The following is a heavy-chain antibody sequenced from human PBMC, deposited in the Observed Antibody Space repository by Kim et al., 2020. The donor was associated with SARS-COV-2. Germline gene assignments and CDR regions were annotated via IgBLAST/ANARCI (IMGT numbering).Heavy chain of an antibody. CDR3: ARQLERGSRTYYYGMDV. CDR2: IYYSGST. CDR1: GGSISSSSYY. Sequence: SETLSLTCTVSGGSISSSSYYWGWIRQPPGKGLEWIGSIYYSGSTYYNPSLKSRVTISVDTSKNQFSLKLSSVTAADTAVYYCARQLERGSRTYYYGMDVWGQGTTVTVSS. V-gene: IGHV4-39*01. D-gene: IGHD1-26*01. J-gene: IGHJ6*02.